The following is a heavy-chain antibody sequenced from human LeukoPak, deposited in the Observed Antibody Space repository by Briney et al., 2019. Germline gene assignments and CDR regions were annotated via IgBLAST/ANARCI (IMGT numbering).Heavy chain of an antibody. V-gene: IGHV3-23*01. CDR2: ISGSGGST. J-gene: IGHJ4*02. CDR1: GFTFSSYG. Sequence: PGGSLRLSCAASGFTFSSYGMSWVRQAPGKGLEWVSAISGSGGSTYYADSVKGRFTISRDNSKNTLYLQMNSLRAEDTAVYYCARDPTYGYSGYELLDYWGQGTPVTVSS. CDR3: ARDPTYGYSGYELLDY. D-gene: IGHD5-12*01.